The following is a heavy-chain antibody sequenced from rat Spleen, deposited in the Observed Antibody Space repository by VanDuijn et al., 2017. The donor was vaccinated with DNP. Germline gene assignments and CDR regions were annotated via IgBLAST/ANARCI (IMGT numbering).Heavy chain of an antibody. CDR1: GFTFSDYY. V-gene: IGHV5-22*01. Sequence: EVQLVESGGGLVQPGRSLKLSCAASGFTFSDYYMAWVRQAPTKGLEWVAYIAYDGGITSYGDSVKGRFTISRDNAKNTLYLQMNSLRSEDMATYDCARWYSSGFCFDYWGQGVMVTVSS. CDR2: IAYDGGIT. CDR3: ARWYSSGFCFDY. D-gene: IGHD4-3*01. J-gene: IGHJ2*01.